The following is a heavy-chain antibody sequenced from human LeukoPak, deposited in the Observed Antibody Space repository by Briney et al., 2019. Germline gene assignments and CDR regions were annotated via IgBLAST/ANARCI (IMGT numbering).Heavy chain of an antibody. V-gene: IGHV1-58*02. D-gene: IGHD2-15*01. CDR3: AADRIGTYCSGGGSYSIYYGMDV. CDR1: GFTFTRSA. J-gene: IGHJ6*02. Sequence: SVKVSCKASGFTFTRSAMQWVRQARGQRLEWIGWIVVGSGNTNYAQKFQERVTITRDMSTSTAYMELSSLRSEDTAVYYCAADRIGTYCSGGGSYSIYYGMDVWGQGTTVTVSS. CDR2: IVVGSGNT.